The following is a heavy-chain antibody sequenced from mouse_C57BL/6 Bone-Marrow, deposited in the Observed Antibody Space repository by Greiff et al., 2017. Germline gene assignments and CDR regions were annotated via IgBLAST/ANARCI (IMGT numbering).Heavy chain of an antibody. D-gene: IGHD1-1*01. Sequence: VQLQQPGAELMKPGASVKLSCKATGYTFTGYWIEWVKQRPGHGLEWIGEILPGSGSTNYNEKFKGKATFTADTSSNTAYMQLSSLTTEDSAIYYCAREDYNGSSILYAMDYWGQGTSVTVSS. J-gene: IGHJ4*01. CDR1: GYTFTGYW. CDR3: AREDYNGSSILYAMDY. V-gene: IGHV1-9*01. CDR2: ILPGSGST.